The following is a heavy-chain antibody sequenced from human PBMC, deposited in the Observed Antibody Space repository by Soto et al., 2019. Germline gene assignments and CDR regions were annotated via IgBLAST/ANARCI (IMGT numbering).Heavy chain of an antibody. Sequence: QVQLVQSGAEVKKPGSSVKVSCKASGGTFSSYAISWVRQAPGQGLEWMGGIITIFGTANYAQKFQGRVTITADKSTSTAYMELSSLRSEDTAVYYCAREGDGYCGGDFSAFDIWGQGTMVTVSS. CDR3: AREGDGYCGGDFSAFDI. D-gene: IGHD2-21*02. CDR2: IITIFGTA. CDR1: GGTFSSYA. J-gene: IGHJ3*02. V-gene: IGHV1-69*06.